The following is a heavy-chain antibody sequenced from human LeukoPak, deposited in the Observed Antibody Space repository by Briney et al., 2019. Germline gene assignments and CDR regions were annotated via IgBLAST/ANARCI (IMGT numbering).Heavy chain of an antibody. D-gene: IGHD2-15*01. CDR3: ARVVVVVAATLHP. Sequence: PGGSLRLSCAASGFTFSSYSMNWVRQAPGKGLEWVSSISSSSSYIYYADSVKGRFTISRDNAKNSLYLQMYSLRAEDTAVYYCARVVVVVAATLHPWGQGTLVTVSS. V-gene: IGHV3-21*01. J-gene: IGHJ5*02. CDR1: GFTFSSYS. CDR2: ISSSSSYI.